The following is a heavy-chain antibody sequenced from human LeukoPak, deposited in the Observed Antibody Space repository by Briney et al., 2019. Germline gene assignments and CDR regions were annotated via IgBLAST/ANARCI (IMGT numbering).Heavy chain of an antibody. CDR1: GFTVSDNY. D-gene: IGHD3-9*01. V-gene: IGHV3-30-3*01. CDR2: ITYDGSKK. J-gene: IGHJ4*02. CDR3: ARGLDYDILTF. Sequence: GGSLRLSCAASGFTVSDNYMTWVRQAPGKGLEWVAVITYDGSKKYYEDSVKGRFTISRDNSKNTLYLQMDSLRTEDTAVYYCARGLDYDILTFWGQGTLVTVSS.